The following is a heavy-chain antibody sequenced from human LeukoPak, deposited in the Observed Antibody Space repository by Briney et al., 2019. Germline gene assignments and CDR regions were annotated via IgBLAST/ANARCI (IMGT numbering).Heavy chain of an antibody. D-gene: IGHD3-10*01. Sequence: GGSLRLSCAASGFTFSSYAMHWVRQAPGKGLEWVAVISYDGSNKYYADSVKGRFTISRDNSKNTLYLQMNSLRAEDTAVYYCARDRSLLWFGELLDYWGQGTLVTVSS. CDR2: ISYDGSNK. CDR1: GFTFSSYA. CDR3: ARDRSLLWFGELLDY. V-gene: IGHV3-30*04. J-gene: IGHJ4*02.